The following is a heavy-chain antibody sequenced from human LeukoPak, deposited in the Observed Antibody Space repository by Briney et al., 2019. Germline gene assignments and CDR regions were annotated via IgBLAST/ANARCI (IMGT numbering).Heavy chain of an antibody. V-gene: IGHV3-11*04. CDR1: GFTFSNAW. CDR2: ISSSGGTI. CDR3: ARDQPSKSPLLYYYYGMDV. J-gene: IGHJ6*02. Sequence: GGSLRLSCAASGFTFSNAWMSWVRQAPGKGLEWVSYISSSGGTIYYADSLKGRFTISRDNAKNSLYLQMNSLRAEDTAVYYCARDQPSKSPLLYYYYGMDVWGQGTTVTVSS.